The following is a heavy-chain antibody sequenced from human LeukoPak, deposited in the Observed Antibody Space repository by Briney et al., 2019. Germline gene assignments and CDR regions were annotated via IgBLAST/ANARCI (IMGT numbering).Heavy chain of an antibody. CDR1: GDSISTYY. V-gene: IGHV4-59*01. CDR3: ARQVAYYYDSSGYLYFDY. CDR2: IHYSGST. J-gene: IGHJ4*02. Sequence: SETLSLTCTVSGDSISTYYWNWIRQPPGKGLEWIGNIHYSGSTNYNPSLKRRVTIAVDTSKNQFSLKLSSVTAADTAVYYCARQVAYYYDSSGYLYFDYWGQGTLVTVSS. D-gene: IGHD3-22*01.